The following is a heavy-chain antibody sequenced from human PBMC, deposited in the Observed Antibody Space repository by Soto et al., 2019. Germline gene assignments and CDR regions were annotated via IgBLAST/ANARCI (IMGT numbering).Heavy chain of an antibody. CDR3: AKDYYFDY. J-gene: IGHJ4*02. CDR1: GFSFSSYA. V-gene: IGHV3-23*01. CDR2: ISGSGGST. Sequence: PGGSLRLSCAASGFSFSSYAMSWVRQAPGKGLEWVSSISGSGGSTYYADSVKGRFTFSRDNSKNTLSLQMNSLGAEDTAVYYCAKDYYFDYWGQGTLVTVSS.